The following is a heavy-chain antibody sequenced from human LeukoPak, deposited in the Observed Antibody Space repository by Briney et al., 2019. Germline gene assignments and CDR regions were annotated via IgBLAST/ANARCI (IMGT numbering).Heavy chain of an antibody. V-gene: IGHV3-48*03. CDR1: GFTFSSYE. D-gene: IGHD2-15*01. CDR2: ISRSGSTI. J-gene: IGHJ6*03. CDR3: ARDQWGYSVDSGYYYYYMDV. Sequence: GGSLRLSCAASGFTFSSYEMNWVRQAPGKGLEWVSYISRSGSTIYFADSVKGRFTISRDNAKNSLYLQMNSLRAEDTAVYSCARDQWGYSVDSGYYYYYMDVWGKGTTVTVSS.